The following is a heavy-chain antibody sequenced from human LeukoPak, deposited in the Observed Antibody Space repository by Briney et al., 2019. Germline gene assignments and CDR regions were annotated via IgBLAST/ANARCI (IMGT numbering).Heavy chain of an antibody. V-gene: IGHV3-23*01. J-gene: IGHJ6*02. CDR3: ARVLLWFGELSGPDYYYGMDV. D-gene: IGHD3-10*01. CDR1: GFTFSSYA. Sequence: GGSLRLSCAASGFTFSSYAMSWVRQAPGKGLEWVSAISGSGGSTYYADSVKGRFTISRDNSKNTLYLQMNSLRAEDTAVYYCARVLLWFGELSGPDYYYGMDVWGQGTTVTVSS. CDR2: ISGSGGST.